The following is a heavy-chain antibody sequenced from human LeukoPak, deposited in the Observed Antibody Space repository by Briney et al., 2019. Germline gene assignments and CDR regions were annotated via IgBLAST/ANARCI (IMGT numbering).Heavy chain of an antibody. V-gene: IGHV1-2*02. Sequence: GASVKVSCKAFGYTFTGYYMHWVRKTPGQGLEWMGWINPNTGDTNYGRKFQGRVTMTRDTSIDTAYMELRSLRSDDTAVYYCARSRRVGNGEYPDYWGQGTLVTVSS. D-gene: IGHD3-10*01. J-gene: IGHJ4*02. CDR1: GYTFTGYY. CDR2: INPNTGDT. CDR3: ARSRRVGNGEYPDY.